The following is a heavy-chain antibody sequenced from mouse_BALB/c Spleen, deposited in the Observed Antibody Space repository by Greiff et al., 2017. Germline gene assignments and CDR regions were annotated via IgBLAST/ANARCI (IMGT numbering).Heavy chain of an antibody. Sequence: QVQLQQSGAELMKPGASVKISCKATGYTFSSYWIEWVKQRPGHGLEWIGEILPGSGSTNYNEKFKGKATFTADTSSNTAYMQLSSLTSEDSAVYYCARGSSYGNAMDYWGQGTSVTVSS. J-gene: IGHJ4*01. CDR3: ARGSSYGNAMDY. V-gene: IGHV1-9*01. CDR2: ILPGSGST. CDR1: GYTFSSYW. D-gene: IGHD1-1*01.